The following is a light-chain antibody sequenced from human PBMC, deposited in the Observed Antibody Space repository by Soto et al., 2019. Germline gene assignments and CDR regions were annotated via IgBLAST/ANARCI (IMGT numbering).Light chain of an antibody. CDR2: DAS. J-gene: IGKJ4*01. CDR1: QSVSSY. CDR3: QQRSNWPPLT. Sequence: ETVLTQSPDILSLSPGERATLSCRASQSVSSYLGWYQQKPGQAPRLLIYDASNRATGIPARFSGSGSGTDFTLTISSLEPEDFAVYYCQQRSNWPPLTFGGGTRVEIK. V-gene: IGKV3-11*01.